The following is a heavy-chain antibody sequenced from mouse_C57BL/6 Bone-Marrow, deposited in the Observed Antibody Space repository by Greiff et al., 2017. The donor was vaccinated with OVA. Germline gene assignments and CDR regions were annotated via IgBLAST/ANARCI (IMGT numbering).Heavy chain of an antibody. V-gene: IGHV1-80*01. J-gene: IGHJ4*01. CDR2: IYPGDGDT. Sequence: QVQLKQSGAELVKPGASVKISCKASGYAFSSYWMNWVKQRPGKGLEWIGQIYPGDGDTNYNGKFKGKATLTADKSSSPAYMQLSSLTSDDSAVYFCAISPPAADGYYDAMDYWGQGTSVTVSS. CDR1: GYAFSSYW. CDR3: AISPPAADGYYDAMDY. D-gene: IGHD2-3*01.